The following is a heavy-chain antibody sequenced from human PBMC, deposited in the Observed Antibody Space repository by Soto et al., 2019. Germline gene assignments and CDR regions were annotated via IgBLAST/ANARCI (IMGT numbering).Heavy chain of an antibody. CDR2: ISSSGSTI. Sequence: QVQLVESGGGLVKPGGSLRLSCEASGFTFSDYTMTWIRQAPGKGLEWVSYISSSGSTIYYADSVKGRFTISRDNAKNSLYLQMNSLRAEDTAVYYCARGFWFGEYKELPFDYWGQGTLVTVSS. V-gene: IGHV3-11*01. CDR1: GFTFSDYT. CDR3: ARGFWFGEYKELPFDY. D-gene: IGHD3-10*01. J-gene: IGHJ4*02.